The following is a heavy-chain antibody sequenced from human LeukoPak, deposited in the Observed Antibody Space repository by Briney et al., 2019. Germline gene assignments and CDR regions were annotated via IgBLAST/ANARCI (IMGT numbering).Heavy chain of an antibody. V-gene: IGHV3-7*01. CDR2: INQDGSEK. CDR3: ASAYYDILTGYYHEFDY. D-gene: IGHD3-9*01. Sequence: GGSLRLSCAASGFTFSSYWMSWVRQAPGKGLEWVANINQDGSEKYYVDSVKGRFTISRDNAKNSLYLQMNSLRAEDTAVYYCASAYYDILTGYYHEFDYWGQGTLVTVSS. CDR1: GFTFSSYW. J-gene: IGHJ4*02.